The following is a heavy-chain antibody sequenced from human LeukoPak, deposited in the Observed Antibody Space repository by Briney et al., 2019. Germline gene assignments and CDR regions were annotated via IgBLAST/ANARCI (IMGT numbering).Heavy chain of an antibody. D-gene: IGHD2/OR15-2a*01. J-gene: IGHJ6*03. CDR2: IIPIFGTA. V-gene: IGHV1-69*05. CDR3: ARDLNTPEGYYMDV. CDR1: GGTFSSYA. Sequence: SVKVSCKASGGTFSSYAISWVRPAPGQGLEWMGGIIPIFGTANCAQEFQGRVTITTDESTSTAYMELSSLRSEDTAVYYCARDLNTPEGYYMDVWGKGTTVTVSS.